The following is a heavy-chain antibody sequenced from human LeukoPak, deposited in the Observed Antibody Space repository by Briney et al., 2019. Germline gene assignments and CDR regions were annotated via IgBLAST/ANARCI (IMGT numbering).Heavy chain of an antibody. CDR1: GYTFTSYG. CDR3: ARDRENDGSGSGYYYYGMDV. D-gene: IGHD3-10*01. Sequence: ASVKVSCKASGYTFTSYGISWVRQAPGQGLEWMGWISAYNGNTNYAQKLQGRVTMTTDTSTSTAYMELRSLRSDDTAVYYCARDRENDGSGSGYYYYGMDVWGQGTTVTVSS. CDR2: ISAYNGNT. V-gene: IGHV1-18*01. J-gene: IGHJ6*02.